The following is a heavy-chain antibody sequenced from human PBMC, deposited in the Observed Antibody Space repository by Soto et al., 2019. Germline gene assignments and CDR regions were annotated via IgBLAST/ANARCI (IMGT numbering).Heavy chain of an antibody. J-gene: IGHJ6*02. D-gene: IGHD2-15*01. V-gene: IGHV5-51*01. CDR1: GYSFTTHW. CDR3: ASPIRYCSGGNCYGYGMDV. Sequence: GESLKISCKGSGYSFTTHWIGWVRQMPGKGLEWMGIIYPGDSDTRYSPSFQGQVTISADKSISTAHLQWSSLRASDTAIYYCASPIRYCSGGNCYGYGMDVWGQGTTVTVPS. CDR2: IYPGDSDT.